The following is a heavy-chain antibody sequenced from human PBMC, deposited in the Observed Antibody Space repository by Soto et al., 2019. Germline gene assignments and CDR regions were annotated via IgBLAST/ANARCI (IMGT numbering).Heavy chain of an antibody. CDR1: GFTFSSYW. CDR3: ASFKILWSGSEFFHH. Sequence: GGSLRLSCAASGFTFSSYWLSWVRQAPGKGLEWVANIKQDGSEKYYVDSVKGRFTISRDNAKNSLYLQMNSLRAEDPAVYYCASFKILWSGSEFFHHWGQGHLVTVSS. D-gene: IGHD3-3*01. V-gene: IGHV3-7*05. CDR2: IKQDGSEK. J-gene: IGHJ1*01.